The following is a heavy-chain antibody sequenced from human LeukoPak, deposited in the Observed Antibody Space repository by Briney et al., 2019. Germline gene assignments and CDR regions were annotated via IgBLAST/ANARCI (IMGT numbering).Heavy chain of an antibody. CDR3: ARHCSSTSCYSAFDI. CDR1: GFTFSSYS. Sequence: KAGGSLRLSCAASGFTFSSYSMNWVRQAPGKGLEWVSSISSSSYIYYADSVKGRFTISRDNAKNSLYLQMNSLRAEDTAVYYCARHCSSTSCYSAFDIWGQGTMVTVSS. V-gene: IGHV3-21*01. CDR2: ISSSSYI. D-gene: IGHD2-2*01. J-gene: IGHJ3*02.